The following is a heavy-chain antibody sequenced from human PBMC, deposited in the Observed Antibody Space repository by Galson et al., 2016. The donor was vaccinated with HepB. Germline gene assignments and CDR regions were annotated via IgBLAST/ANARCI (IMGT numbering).Heavy chain of an antibody. CDR1: GDSVSGNSVA. J-gene: IGHJ6*02. CDR2: TFYRSKWYN. CDR3: ASFRDYYYGMDV. V-gene: IGHV6-1*01. Sequence: CPISGDSVSGNSVAWNWIRQSPSRGLEGLGRTFYRSKWYNEYAVSVKSRITITPDTSKNQFSLQLNSVTPEDTAVYYCASFRDYYYGMDVWGQGTTVSVSS.